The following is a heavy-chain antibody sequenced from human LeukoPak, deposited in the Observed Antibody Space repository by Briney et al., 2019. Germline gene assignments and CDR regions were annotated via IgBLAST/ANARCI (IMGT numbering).Heavy chain of an antibody. Sequence: SETLSLTCTVSGGSISSGGYYWSWIRQPPGKGLEWIGYIYHSGSTYYNPSLRSRVTISVDRSKNQFSLKLSSVTAADTAVYYCAREKYYYDSSGYSQAGSDYYYGMDVWGQGTTVTVSS. CDR3: AREKYYYDSSGYSQAGSDYYYGMDV. J-gene: IGHJ6*02. CDR2: IYHSGST. D-gene: IGHD3-22*01. CDR1: GGSISSGGYY. V-gene: IGHV4-30-2*01.